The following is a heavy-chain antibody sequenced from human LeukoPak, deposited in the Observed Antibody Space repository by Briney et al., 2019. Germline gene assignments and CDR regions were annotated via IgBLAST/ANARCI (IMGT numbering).Heavy chain of an antibody. CDR2: IRYDGSNK. D-gene: IGHD3-16*01. CDR3: AKVLGVRGYYYMDV. J-gene: IGHJ6*03. Sequence: PGGSLRLSCAASGFTFSSYGMHWVRQAPGKGLEWVAFIRYDGSNKYYADSVKGRFTISRDNSKNTLYLQMNSLRAEDTAVYYCAKVLGVRGYYYMDVWGKGTTVTVSS. V-gene: IGHV3-30*02. CDR1: GFTFSSYG.